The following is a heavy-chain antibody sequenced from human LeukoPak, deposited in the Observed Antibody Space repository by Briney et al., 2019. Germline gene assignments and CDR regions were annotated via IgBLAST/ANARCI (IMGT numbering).Heavy chain of an antibody. CDR3: ARGIAAAGTIYYYGMDV. Sequence: SQTLSLTCAISGDSVSSNSAAWNWIRQSPSRGLEWLGRTYYRSKWHNDYAVSVKSRITINPDTSKNQFSLQLNSVTPEDTAVYYCARGIAAAGTIYYYGMDVWGKGTTVTVSS. D-gene: IGHD6-13*01. J-gene: IGHJ6*04. V-gene: IGHV6-1*01. CDR2: TYYRSKWHN. CDR1: GDSVSSNSAA.